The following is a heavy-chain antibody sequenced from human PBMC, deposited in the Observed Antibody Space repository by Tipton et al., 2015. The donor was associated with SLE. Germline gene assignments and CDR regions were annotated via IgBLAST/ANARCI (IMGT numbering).Heavy chain of an antibody. CDR1: GGSISSGDYY. J-gene: IGHJ4*02. V-gene: IGHV4-61*08. Sequence: TLSLTCTVSGGSISSGDYYWSWIRQPPGKALEWIGYIYYSGNTNYNPSLKRRVTMSVDTSKKQFSLKLNSVTAADTAVYYCARGSPLFPYDFWSGNLDYWGQGTLVTVSS. CDR2: IYYSGNT. D-gene: IGHD3-3*01. CDR3: ARGSPLFPYDFWSGNLDY.